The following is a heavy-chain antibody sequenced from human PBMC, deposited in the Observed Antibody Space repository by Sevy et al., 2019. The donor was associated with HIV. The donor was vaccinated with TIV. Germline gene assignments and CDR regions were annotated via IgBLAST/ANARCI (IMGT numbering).Heavy chain of an antibody. CDR1: GYTFTGYY. V-gene: IGHV1-2*02. CDR3: ATTGLDIVVVPAALDY. J-gene: IGHJ4*02. D-gene: IGHD2-2*01. CDR2: INPNSGGT. Sequence: ASVKVSCKASGYTFTGYYIHWVRQAPGQGLEWMGWINPNSGGTNYAQNFQGRVTMTRDTSISAAYVDLSRLRSDDTAVYYCATTGLDIVVVPAALDYLGQGTLVTVSS.